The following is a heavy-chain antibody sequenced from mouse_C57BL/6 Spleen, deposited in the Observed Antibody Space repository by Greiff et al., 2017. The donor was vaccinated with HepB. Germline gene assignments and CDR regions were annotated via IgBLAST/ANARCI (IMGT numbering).Heavy chain of an antibody. V-gene: IGHV1-4*01. CDR1: GYTFTSYT. Sequence: VQLQESGAELARPGASVKMSCKASGYTFTSYTMHWVKQRPGQGLEWIGYINPSSGYTKYNQKFKDKATLTADKSSSTAYMQLSSLTSEDSAVYYCARGDSSGYNYAMDYWGQGTSVTVSS. J-gene: IGHJ4*01. D-gene: IGHD3-2*02. CDR2: INPSSGYT. CDR3: ARGDSSGYNYAMDY.